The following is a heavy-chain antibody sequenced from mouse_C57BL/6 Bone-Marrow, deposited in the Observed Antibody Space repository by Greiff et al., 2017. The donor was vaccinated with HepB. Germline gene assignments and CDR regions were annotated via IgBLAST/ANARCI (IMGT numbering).Heavy chain of an antibody. Sequence: DVHLVESGTVLARPGASVKMSCKTSGYTFTSYWMHWVKQRPGQGLEWIGAIYPGNSDTSYNQKFKGKAKLTAVTSASTAYMELSSLTNEDSAVYYCTRDYYGSSYEFAYWGQGTLVTVSA. J-gene: IGHJ3*01. D-gene: IGHD1-1*01. CDR3: TRDYYGSSYEFAY. CDR2: IYPGNSDT. CDR1: GYTFTSYW. V-gene: IGHV1-5*01.